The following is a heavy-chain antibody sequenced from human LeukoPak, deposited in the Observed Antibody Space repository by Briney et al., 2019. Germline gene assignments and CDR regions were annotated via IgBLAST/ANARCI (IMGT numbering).Heavy chain of an antibody. CDR1: GGSISSYF. Sequence: PSETLSLTCTISGGSISSYFWSWIRQPPGKGLEWIGYICYTGSTNHNPSLKSRVTISVDTSKNQFSLKLSSVTAADTAVYYCARVVYSGYDFRGAMDVWGKGTTVTVSS. J-gene: IGHJ6*03. CDR2: ICYTGST. CDR3: ARVVYSGYDFRGAMDV. D-gene: IGHD5-12*01. V-gene: IGHV4-59*01.